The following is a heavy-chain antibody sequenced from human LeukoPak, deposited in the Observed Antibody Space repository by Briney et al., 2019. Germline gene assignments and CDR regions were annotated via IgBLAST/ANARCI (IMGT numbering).Heavy chain of an antibody. J-gene: IGHJ4*02. CDR1: GFTFSSYG. Sequence: PGGSLRLACAASGFTFSSYGMHWVSQAPGKGLEGVTVISYDGSNLDYADSVKGRFTISRDNSKNTLYLQMNSLRAEDTAVYYCARDGEGVLGFDYWGQGTLVTVSS. V-gene: IGHV3-30-3*01. D-gene: IGHD2-8*02. CDR2: ISYDGSNL. CDR3: ARDGEGVLGFDY.